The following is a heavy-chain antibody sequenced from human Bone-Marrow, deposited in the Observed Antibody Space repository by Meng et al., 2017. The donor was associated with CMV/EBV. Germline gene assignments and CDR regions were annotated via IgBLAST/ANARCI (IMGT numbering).Heavy chain of an antibody. J-gene: IGHJ4*02. CDR1: GFTFDDYG. Sequence: GGSLRLSCAASGFTFDDYGMSWVRQAPGKGLEWVSGINWNGGSTGYADSVKGRFTISRDNAKNSLYLQMNSLRAEDTAVYYCAKDESGVVPAAIMDLDYWGQGTLVTVSS. CDR3: AKDESGVVPAAIMDLDY. V-gene: IGHV3-20*04. D-gene: IGHD2-2*01. CDR2: INWNGGST.